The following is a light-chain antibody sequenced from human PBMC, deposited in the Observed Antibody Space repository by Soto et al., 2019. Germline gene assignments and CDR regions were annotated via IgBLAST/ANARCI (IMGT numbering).Light chain of an antibody. V-gene: IGLV1-47*01. CDR1: SSNIGTNY. CDR3: AVWDDSLSGVV. J-gene: IGLJ3*02. Sequence: QSVLAQPPSASGTPGQTVTISSSGSSSNIGTNYVFWYQQLPGTAPKLLIYGNNQRPSGVPDRLSGSRSGTSASLAISGLRPEDEADYYCAVWDDSLSGVVFGGGTNLTVL. CDR2: GNN.